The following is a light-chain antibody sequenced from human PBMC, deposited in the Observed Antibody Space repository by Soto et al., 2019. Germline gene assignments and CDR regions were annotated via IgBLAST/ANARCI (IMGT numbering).Light chain of an antibody. CDR1: QSVYSN. CDR2: GAS. CDR3: QQYSDRCT. V-gene: IGKV3-15*01. J-gene: IGKJ1*01. Sequence: VVMTQSPATLSVSPGEKATLSCRASQSVYSNLAWNQQKPGQVPRLLFSGASTRATCIPARFSGGGSGTEFTHTISSLQSYDVAVSFWQQYSDRCTFGRGTNVEIK.